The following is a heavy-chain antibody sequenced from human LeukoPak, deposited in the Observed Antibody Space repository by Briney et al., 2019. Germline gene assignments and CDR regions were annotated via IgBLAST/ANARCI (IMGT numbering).Heavy chain of an antibody. V-gene: IGHV4-59*01. Sequence: SETLSLTCTVSGGSISSYYWSWIREPPGQGLEWIGDIYYSGSTNYTPSLKSRVTISVDTSKNQFSLKLSSVTAADTAVYYCAGGPYSSGWYYFDYWGQGTLVTVSS. D-gene: IGHD6-19*01. J-gene: IGHJ4*02. CDR1: GGSISSYY. CDR2: IYYSGST. CDR3: AGGPYSSGWYYFDY.